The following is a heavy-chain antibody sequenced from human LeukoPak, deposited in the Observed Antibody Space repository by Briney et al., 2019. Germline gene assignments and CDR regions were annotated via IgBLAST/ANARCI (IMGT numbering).Heavy chain of an antibody. D-gene: IGHD3-9*01. V-gene: IGHV4-59*01. CDR2: IYYSGST. J-gene: IGHJ6*02. Sequence: SETLSLTCTVSGGSISSYYWSWTRQPPGKGLEWIGYIYYSGSTNYNPSLKSRVTISVDTSKNQFSLKLSSVTAADTAVYYCARSSHYDILTGYSFNYYYYGMDVWGQGTTVTVSS. CDR1: GGSISSYY. CDR3: ARSSHYDILTGYSFNYYYYGMDV.